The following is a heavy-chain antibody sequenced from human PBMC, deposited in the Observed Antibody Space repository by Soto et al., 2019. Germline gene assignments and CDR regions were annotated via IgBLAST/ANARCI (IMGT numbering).Heavy chain of an antibody. CDR2: VQSNHVT. V-gene: IGHV3-23*01. D-gene: IGHD3-10*01. Sequence: LRLSCQVSGFTFGSYAMSWVRQAPGKGLEWVALVQSNHVTYYADSVRGRFTVSRDNSKNTLYLQMDSLRVEDTALYYCAKWLRGGSYYCDFWGQGAMVTVSS. CDR3: AKWLRGGSYYCDF. CDR1: GFTFGSYA. J-gene: IGHJ4*02.